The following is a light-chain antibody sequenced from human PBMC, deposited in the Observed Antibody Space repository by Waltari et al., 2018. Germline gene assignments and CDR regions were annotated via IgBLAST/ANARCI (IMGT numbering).Light chain of an antibody. CDR2: KDS. V-gene: IGLV3-25*03. J-gene: IGLJ2*01. CDR1: ALPKQY. CDR3: QSADSSGTVV. Sequence: SYELTQPPSVSVSPGQTARITCSGDALPKQYAYWYQQKPGQAPVLVIYKDSERPSGIPGRFSCSSSGTTVTLTISGVQAEDEADDYCQSADSSGTVVFGGGTKLTVL.